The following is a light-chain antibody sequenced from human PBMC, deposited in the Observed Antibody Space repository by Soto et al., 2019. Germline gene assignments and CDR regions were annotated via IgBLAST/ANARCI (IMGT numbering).Light chain of an antibody. V-gene: IGKV3-15*01. J-gene: IGKJ4*01. CDR1: QSVSSS. CDR2: AAS. CDR3: QQYNNWVT. Sequence: EIVMTQSPATLSVSPGERVTLSCRASQSVSSSLAWYQQKPGQAPRLLIYAASSRATGVPARFSGSGSGTEFTLTSSSLQSEGFAVYYCQQYNNWVTFGGGTQVEIK.